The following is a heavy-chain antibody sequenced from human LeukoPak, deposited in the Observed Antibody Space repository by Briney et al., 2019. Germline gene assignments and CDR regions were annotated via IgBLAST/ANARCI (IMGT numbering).Heavy chain of an antibody. CDR3: ARESVDSSGYYLSDAFDI. J-gene: IGHJ3*02. CDR2: ISAYNGNT. D-gene: IGHD3-22*01. Sequence: ASVTVSCKASGYTFTSYGISWVRQAPGQGLEWMGWISAYNGNTNYAQKLQGRVTMTTDTSTRTAYMALRSLRSDDTAVYYCARESVDSSGYYLSDAFDIWGQGTMVTVSS. V-gene: IGHV1-18*01. CDR1: GYTFTSYG.